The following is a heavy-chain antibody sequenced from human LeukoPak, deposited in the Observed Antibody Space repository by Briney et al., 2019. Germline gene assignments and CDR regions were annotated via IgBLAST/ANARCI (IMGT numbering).Heavy chain of an antibody. CDR1: GGSITNYY. V-gene: IGHV4-59*01. Sequence: SETLSPTCTVSGGSITNYYWNWIRQPPGKGLEWIGYVFYSGGTNYNPSLKSRVTISVDTSKNQFSLKLSSVTAADTAVYYCARDAVTYDAFDIWGQGTMVTVSS. D-gene: IGHD2-21*02. CDR3: ARDAVTYDAFDI. J-gene: IGHJ3*02. CDR2: VFYSGGT.